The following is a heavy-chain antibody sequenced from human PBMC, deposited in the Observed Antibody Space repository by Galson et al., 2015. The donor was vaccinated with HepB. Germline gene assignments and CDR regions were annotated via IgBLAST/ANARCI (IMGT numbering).Heavy chain of an antibody. V-gene: IGHV3-21*01. Sequence: LRLSCAASGFTFSTCSLNWVRQAPGKGLEWVSSISSSSNYIYYADSVKGRFTISRDNAKNSLYLQMSSLRPEDTAVYYCACRGYSYGGGMDVWGQGTTVTVSS. J-gene: IGHJ6*02. CDR3: ACRGYSYGGGMDV. CDR1: GFTFSTCS. D-gene: IGHD5-18*01. CDR2: ISSSSNYI.